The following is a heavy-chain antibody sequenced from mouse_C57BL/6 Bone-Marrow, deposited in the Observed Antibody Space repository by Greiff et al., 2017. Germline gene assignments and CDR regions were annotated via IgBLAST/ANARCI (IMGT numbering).Heavy chain of an antibody. CDR2: ISGGGGNT. V-gene: IGHV5-9*01. CDR3: ARHGPAYYFDY. CDR1: GFTFSSYT. Sequence: DVKLVESGGGLVKPGGSLKLSCAASGFTFSSYTMSWVRQTPEKRLEWVATISGGGGNTYYPDSVKGRFTISRDNAKNTLHLQMSSLRSEDTALYYCARHGPAYYFDYWGQGTTLTVSS. J-gene: IGHJ2*01.